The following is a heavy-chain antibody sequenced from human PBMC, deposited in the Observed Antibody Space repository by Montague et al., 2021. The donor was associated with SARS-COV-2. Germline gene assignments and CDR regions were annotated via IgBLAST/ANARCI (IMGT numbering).Heavy chain of an antibody. Sequence: TLSLTCTVSGGSISSGSYYWSWIRQPAGKGLKWIGSIYTSGTTNYSFSLKSRVTISVDTSKNQFSLKLTSVTAADTAVYYCARALSSSWAHLDNWGQGSLVTVSS. CDR3: ARALSSSWAHLDN. D-gene: IGHD6-13*01. CDR1: GGSISSGSYY. V-gene: IGHV4-61*02. J-gene: IGHJ4*02. CDR2: IYTSGTT.